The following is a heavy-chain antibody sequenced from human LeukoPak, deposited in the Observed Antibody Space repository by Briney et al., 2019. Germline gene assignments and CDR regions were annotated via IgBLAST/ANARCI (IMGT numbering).Heavy chain of an antibody. D-gene: IGHD3-10*01. CDR3: AANHYGSGSYYLFDY. CDR1: GGSISSYY. V-gene: IGHV4-59*01. Sequence: KSSETLSLTCTVSGGSISSYYWSWIRQPPGKRLGWIGCVYYSGSTYYNPSLKSRVTISVDTSKDQFSLKLFSVTAADTAVYYCAANHYGSGSYYLFDYWGQGTLVTVSS. J-gene: IGHJ4*02. CDR2: VYYSGST.